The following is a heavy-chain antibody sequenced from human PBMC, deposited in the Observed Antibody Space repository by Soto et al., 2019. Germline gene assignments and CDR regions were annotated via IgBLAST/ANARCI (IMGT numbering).Heavy chain of an antibody. Sequence: GGSLRLSCAASGFTFSSYAMHWVRQAPGTGLEWVAVISYDGRDKYYPDSVKGRFTISRDNSKNTLYLQMNSLRAEDTAVYYCARGAGYDFWSGYYTSDYWGQGTLVTVSS. CDR3: ARGAGYDFWSGYYTSDY. V-gene: IGHV3-30*04. D-gene: IGHD3-3*01. CDR1: GFTFSSYA. J-gene: IGHJ4*02. CDR2: ISYDGRDK.